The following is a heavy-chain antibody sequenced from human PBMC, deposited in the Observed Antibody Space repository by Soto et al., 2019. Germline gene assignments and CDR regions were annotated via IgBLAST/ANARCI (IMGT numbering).Heavy chain of an antibody. CDR3: AREFLQSPAEDYEGAFDI. CDR2: IIPIFGTA. V-gene: IGHV1-69*01. Sequence: QVQLVQSGAEVKKPGSSVKVSCKASGGTFSSYAISWVRQAPGQGLEWMGGIIPIFGTANYAQKFQGRVTITADESTSTAYMELSSLRSEDTAVYYCAREFLQSPAEDYEGAFDIWGQGTMVTVSS. CDR1: GGTFSSYA. J-gene: IGHJ3*02. D-gene: IGHD2-2*01.